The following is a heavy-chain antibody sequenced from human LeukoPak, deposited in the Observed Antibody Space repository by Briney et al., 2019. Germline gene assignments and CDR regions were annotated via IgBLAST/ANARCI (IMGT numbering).Heavy chain of an antibody. J-gene: IGHJ5*02. D-gene: IGHD3-3*01. Sequence: ASVKVSCKASGYTFTSYYMHWVRQAPGQGLEWMGIINPSGGSTSYAQKFQGRVTMTEDTSTDTAYMELSSLRSEDTAVYYCATGALRFLEWRENWFDPWGQGTLVTVSS. CDR3: ATGALRFLEWRENWFDP. V-gene: IGHV1-46*01. CDR2: INPSGGST. CDR1: GYTFTSYY.